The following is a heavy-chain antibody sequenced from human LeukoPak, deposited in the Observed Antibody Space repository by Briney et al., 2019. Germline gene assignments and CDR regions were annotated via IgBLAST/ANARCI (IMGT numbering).Heavy chain of an antibody. CDR3: AKDRYDSCGITLGD. V-gene: IGHV3-23*01. Sequence: GGSLRLSCAVSGFTFSTYSMNWVRQAPGKGLEWVSGINGGGDSAYYADSVRGRFTISRDNSKNTLYLQMNSLRAEDTAVYFCAKDRYDSCGITLGDWGQGTLVSVSS. D-gene: IGHD3-22*01. CDR1: GFTFSTYS. J-gene: IGHJ4*02. CDR2: INGGGDSA.